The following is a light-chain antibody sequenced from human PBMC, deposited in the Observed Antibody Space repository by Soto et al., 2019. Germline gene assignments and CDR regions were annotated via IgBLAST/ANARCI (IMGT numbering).Light chain of an antibody. V-gene: IGKV1-27*01. CDR3: QKYNSAPLT. CDR1: QDISTY. J-gene: IGKJ3*01. CDR2: GAS. Sequence: DIQMTQSPSSLSASVGDRVTITCRASQDISTYLDWYQQKPGKVPELLIYGASTLQSGVPSRFSGSGSGTDFTLTISSLQPEDVATYYCQKYNSAPLTFGPGTKVDI.